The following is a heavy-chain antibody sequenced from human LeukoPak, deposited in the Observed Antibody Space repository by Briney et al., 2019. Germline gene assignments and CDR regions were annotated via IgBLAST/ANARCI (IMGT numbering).Heavy chain of an antibody. CDR2: IYYSGST. D-gene: IGHD3-16*02. J-gene: IGHJ5*02. CDR3: ARMGYPKWFDP. Sequence: PSETLSLTCAVSGGSISSGDYYWSWIRQPPGKGLEWIGYIYYSGSTYYNPSLKSRVTISVDTSKNQFSLKLSSVTAADTAVYYCARMGYPKWFDPWGQGTLVTVSS. V-gene: IGHV4-30-4*01. CDR1: GGSISSGDYY.